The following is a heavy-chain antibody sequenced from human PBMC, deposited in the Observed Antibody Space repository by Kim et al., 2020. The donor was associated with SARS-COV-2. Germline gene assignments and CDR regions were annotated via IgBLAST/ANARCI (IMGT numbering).Heavy chain of an antibody. Sequence: GGSLRLSCAASGFTFSSYGMHWVRQAPGKGLEWVAVISYDGSNKYYADSVKGRFTISRDNSKNTLYLQMNSLRAEDTAVYYCAKDTYKVIIIPPLDYYYYGMDVWGQGTTVTVSS. J-gene: IGHJ6*02. CDR2: ISYDGSNK. D-gene: IGHD3-10*01. CDR3: AKDTYKVIIIPPLDYYYYGMDV. CDR1: GFTFSSYG. V-gene: IGHV3-30*18.